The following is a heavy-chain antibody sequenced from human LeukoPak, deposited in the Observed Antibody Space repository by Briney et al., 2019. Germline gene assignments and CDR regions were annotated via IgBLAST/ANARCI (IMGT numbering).Heavy chain of an antibody. CDR2: ISYEGSNK. V-gene: IGHV3-30-3*01. Sequence: GRSLRLSCTASGFTFRDYAMHWVRQAPGKGLEWVALISYEGSNKYYADSVKGRSTISRDNSKNTLYLEVNSLRAEDTAVYYCARVSADNRHAIGFFFDSWGQGTLVTVSS. CDR1: GFTFRDYA. CDR3: ARVSADNRHAIGFFFDS. J-gene: IGHJ4*02. D-gene: IGHD1-1*01.